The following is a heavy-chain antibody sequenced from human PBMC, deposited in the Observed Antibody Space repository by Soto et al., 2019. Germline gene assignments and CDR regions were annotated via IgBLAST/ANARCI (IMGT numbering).Heavy chain of an antibody. D-gene: IGHD3-10*01. V-gene: IGHV3-33*01. J-gene: IGHJ5*02. CDR3: ARGSGWFGINWFDH. Sequence: QVQLVESGGGVVQPGRSLRLSCAASGFTFSSYGMHWVRQAPGKGLEWVAVIWYDGSNKYYADSVKGRFTISRDNSKNTLYLQMNSLRAEDTAVYYCARGSGWFGINWFDHWGQGTLVTVSS. CDR2: IWYDGSNK. CDR1: GFTFSSYG.